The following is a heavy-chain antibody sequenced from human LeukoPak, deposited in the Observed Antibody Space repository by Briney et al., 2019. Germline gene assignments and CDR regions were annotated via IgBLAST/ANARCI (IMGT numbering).Heavy chain of an antibody. V-gene: IGHV4-34*01. CDR2: INHSGST. J-gene: IGHJ2*01. CDR1: GGSFSGYY. D-gene: IGHD5-24*01. Sequence: PSETLSLTCAVYGGSFSGYYWSWIRQPPGKGLEWIGEINHSGSTNYNPSLKSRVTISVDTSKNQFSLKLSSVTAADTAVYYCARGLGRWLQSLWYFDLWGRGTLVTVSS. CDR3: ARGLGRWLQSLWYFDL.